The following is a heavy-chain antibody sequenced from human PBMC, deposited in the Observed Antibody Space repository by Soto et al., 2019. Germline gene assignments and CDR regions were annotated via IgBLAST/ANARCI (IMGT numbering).Heavy chain of an antibody. D-gene: IGHD6-13*01. CDR3: ATGYSISWNFDY. J-gene: IGHJ4*02. CDR2: FDPEDGET. CDR1: GYTLTELS. V-gene: IGHV1-24*01. Sequence: ASVKVSCKVSGYTLTELSMHWVRQAPGKGLEWMGGFDPEDGETIYAQKFQGRVTMTEATSTDTAYMELSSLRSEDTAVYYCATGYSISWNFDYWGQGTLVTVSS.